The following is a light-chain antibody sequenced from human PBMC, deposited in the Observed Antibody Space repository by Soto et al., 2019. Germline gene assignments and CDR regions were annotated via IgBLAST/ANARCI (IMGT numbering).Light chain of an antibody. CDR3: SSYSTSYFYL. J-gene: IGLJ1*01. V-gene: IGLV2-14*01. CDR2: GVT. Sequence: QCVRSHPASASLSPGRSLTICCTGTSSDIGFYDYVSWYQQYPGKAPKLLIYGVTIRPSGISNRFSGSKSGSTASLTISGLRDEEEADYYCSSYSTSYFYLFGRGTKVTVL. CDR1: SSDIGFYDY.